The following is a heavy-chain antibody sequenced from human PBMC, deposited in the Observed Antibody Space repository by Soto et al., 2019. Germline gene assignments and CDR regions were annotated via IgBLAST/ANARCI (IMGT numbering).Heavy chain of an antibody. CDR2: ISYDGSNK. Sequence: QVQLVESGGGVVQPGRSLRLSCAASGFTFSSYAMHWVRQAPGKGLEWVAVISYDGSNKYYADSVKGRFTISRDNSKNTLYLQMNSLRAEDTAVYYCARDENDIVYGMDVWGQGTTVTVSS. V-gene: IGHV3-30-3*01. J-gene: IGHJ6*02. CDR1: GFTFSSYA. D-gene: IGHD3-9*01. CDR3: ARDENDIVYGMDV.